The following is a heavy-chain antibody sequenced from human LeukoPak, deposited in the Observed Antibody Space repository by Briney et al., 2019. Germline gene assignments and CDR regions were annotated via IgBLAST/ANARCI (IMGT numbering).Heavy chain of an antibody. CDR2: IFHSGTT. Sequence: SETLSLTCTVSGASIKSYDWSWLRQPPGKGLEGIAYIFHSGTTNSNTSLKSRVTISIDTSTNQVSLRLSSVTAADTALYYCARSSSSRFDPWGQGTLVTVFS. V-gene: IGHV4-59*01. D-gene: IGHD2/OR15-2a*01. CDR3: ARSSSSRFDP. CDR1: GASIKSYD. J-gene: IGHJ5*02.